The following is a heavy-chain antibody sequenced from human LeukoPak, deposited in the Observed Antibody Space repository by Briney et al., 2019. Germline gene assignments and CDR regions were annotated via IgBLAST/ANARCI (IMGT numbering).Heavy chain of an antibody. CDR1: GYTFTSYG. CDR3: ASMASTPLRVGAFDI. V-gene: IGHV1-18*01. J-gene: IGHJ3*02. CDR2: ISAYNGNT. D-gene: IGHD2-2*01. Sequence: ASVKVSCKASGYTFTSYGISWVRQAPGQGLEWMGWISAYNGNTNYAQKLQGRVTMTTDTSTSTAYMELRSLRSDDTAVYYCASMASTPLRVGAFDIWGQGTMVTVSS.